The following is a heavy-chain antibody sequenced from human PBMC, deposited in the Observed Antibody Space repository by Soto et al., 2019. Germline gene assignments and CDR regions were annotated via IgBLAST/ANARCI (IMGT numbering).Heavy chain of an antibody. CDR2: IHYSGNT. CDR1: GGSISSGDYY. V-gene: IGHV4-31*04. CDR3: AGTPGGAPADYYFDY. D-gene: IGHD1-1*01. Sequence: QVRLQESGPGLVKPSKTLSLTCTVSGGSISSGDYYWSWIRHHPGGGLEWIGYIHYSGNTYYDPSLKRRLTMSVDTSKKQFSLNLSSVTAADTAVYYCAGTPGGAPADYYFDYWCLGTLVTVSS. J-gene: IGHJ4*02.